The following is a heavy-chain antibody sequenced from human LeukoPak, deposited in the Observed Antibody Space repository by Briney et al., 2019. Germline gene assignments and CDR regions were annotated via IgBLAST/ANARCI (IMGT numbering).Heavy chain of an antibody. CDR1: GYTFTSYG. CDR2: ISAYNGNT. D-gene: IGHD1-7*01. Sequence: ASVKVSCKASGYTFTSYGISWVRQAPGQGLEWMGWISAYNGNTNYAQKFQGRVTMTRDTSISTAYMELNGLRSGDTAVYYCARDLETNWNYDVAYWGQGTLVTVSS. V-gene: IGHV1-18*01. J-gene: IGHJ4*02. CDR3: ARDLETNWNYDVAY.